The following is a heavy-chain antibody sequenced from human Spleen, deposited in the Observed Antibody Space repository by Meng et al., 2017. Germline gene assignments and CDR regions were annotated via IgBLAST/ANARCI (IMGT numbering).Heavy chain of an antibody. CDR3: ARATLKYSGSYYGVLDH. CDR1: GFTFSKYA. CDR2: ISYDGTNI. J-gene: IGHJ4*02. Sequence: QVQLVESGGGVVQPGWSLRLSCVASGFTFSKYAVHWVRQAPGKGLEWLTVISYDGTNIYYADSVKGRFTISRDNSKNTLYLQMNSLRPEDSAVYFCARATLKYSGSYYGVLDHWGQGTLVTVSS. D-gene: IGHD1-26*01. V-gene: IGHV3-30-3*01.